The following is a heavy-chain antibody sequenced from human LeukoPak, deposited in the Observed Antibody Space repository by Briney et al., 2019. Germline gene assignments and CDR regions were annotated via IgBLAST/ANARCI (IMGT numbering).Heavy chain of an antibody. V-gene: IGHV3-7*01. CDR3: ARPAYCGGDCYFHFDY. Sequence: GGSLRLSCAASGFTFTCYWMSWVRQAPGKGLEWVANIKQDGSQKYYVDSVKGRFTFSRDNAKSSLYLQMNTLRAEDTAVYYCARPAYCGGDCYFHFDYWGQGTLVTVSS. CDR2: IKQDGSQK. J-gene: IGHJ4*02. D-gene: IGHD2-21*02. CDR1: GFTFTCYW.